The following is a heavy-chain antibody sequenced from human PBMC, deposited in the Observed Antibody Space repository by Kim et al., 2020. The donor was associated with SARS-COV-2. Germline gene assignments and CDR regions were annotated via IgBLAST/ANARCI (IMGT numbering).Heavy chain of an antibody. J-gene: IGHJ3*02. D-gene: IGHD2-15*01. CDR3: ARHSSSWNRFSAFDI. Sequence: ASVKVSCKASDYTFISWVRQAPGQALEWMGWVSDYNGNTKYAQKFDGRVTMTTDTSTTTAYMELRSLRSDDTAVDYCARHSSSWNRFSAFDIWCLGTMVT. CDR2: VSDYNGNT. CDR1: DYTF. V-gene: IGHV1-18*01.